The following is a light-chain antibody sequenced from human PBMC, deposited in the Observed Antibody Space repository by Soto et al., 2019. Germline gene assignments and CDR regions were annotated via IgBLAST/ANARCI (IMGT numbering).Light chain of an antibody. V-gene: IGLV2-23*01. Sequence: QSVLTQPASVSGSPGQSITISCTGTSSDVGNYNLVSWYQQHPGKAPKLMIYEGSKRPSGVSNRFSGSKSDNTASLTISGLQAEDEAHYYCCSYARGSTYVFGTRTKVTVL. CDR3: CSYARGSTYV. CDR1: SSDVGNYNL. J-gene: IGLJ1*01. CDR2: EGS.